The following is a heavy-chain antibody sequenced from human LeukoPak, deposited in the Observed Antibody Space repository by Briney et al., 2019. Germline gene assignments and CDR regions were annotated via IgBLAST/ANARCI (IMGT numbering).Heavy chain of an antibody. J-gene: IGHJ6*02. D-gene: IGHD3-22*01. CDR3: ARGTAYDSSGYYSGSYYGMDV. Sequence: GESLEISCKGSGYSFTSYWIGWVRQMPGKGLEWMGIIYPGDSDTRYSPSFQGQVTISADKSISTAYLQWSSLKASDTAMYYCARGTAYDSSGYYSGSYYGMDVWGQGTTVTVSS. CDR1: GYSFTSYW. CDR2: IYPGDSDT. V-gene: IGHV5-51*01.